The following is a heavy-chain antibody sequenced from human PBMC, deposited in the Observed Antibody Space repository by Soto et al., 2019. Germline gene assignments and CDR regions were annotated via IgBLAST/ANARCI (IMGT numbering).Heavy chain of an antibody. D-gene: IGHD2-15*01. J-gene: IGHJ5*02. CDR2: IIPMFGTT. CDR1: GGTFSSYA. CDR3: ARDSLVVVAATPRWFDP. V-gene: IGHV1-69*01. Sequence: QVQLVQSGAEVKKPGSSVKVSCKDSGGTFSSYAISWVRQAPGQGLEWMGGIIPMFGTTNYAQKFQGRVTITADESTSTAYMELSSLRSEDTAVYYCARDSLVVVAATPRWFDPWGQGTPVTVSS.